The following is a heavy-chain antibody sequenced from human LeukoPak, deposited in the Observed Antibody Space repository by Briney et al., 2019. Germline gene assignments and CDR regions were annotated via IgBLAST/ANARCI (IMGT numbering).Heavy chain of an antibody. V-gene: IGHV1-46*01. D-gene: IGHD3-22*01. CDR3: ATHPAYDSSGYYSEDAFDI. CDR1: GYTFTSYY. J-gene: IGHJ3*02. CDR2: INPSGGST. Sequence: ASVEVSCKASGYTFTSYYMHWVRQAPGQGLEWMGIINPSGGSTSYAQKFQGRVTMTRDTSTSTVYMELSSLRSEDTAVYYCATHPAYDSSGYYSEDAFDIWGQGTMVTVSS.